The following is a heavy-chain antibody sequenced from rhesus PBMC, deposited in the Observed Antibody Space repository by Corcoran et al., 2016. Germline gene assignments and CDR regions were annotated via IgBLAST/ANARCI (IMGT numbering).Heavy chain of an antibody. CDR2: IRTKPYGGTA. J-gene: IGHJ4*01. Sequence: EVQLVESGGGLVQAGGSLRLSCAASGFSFSDFAMDWVRQAPGKGLEGEGVIRTKPYGGTAEYAASVKGRLTISRDDSKNTAYLQMSSLKTGDSAVYYCTRDKMAVTTRPPFDYWGQGVLVTVSS. D-gene: IGHD4-23*01. V-gene: IGHV3-153D*01. CDR3: TRDKMAVTTRPPFDY. CDR1: GFSFSDFA.